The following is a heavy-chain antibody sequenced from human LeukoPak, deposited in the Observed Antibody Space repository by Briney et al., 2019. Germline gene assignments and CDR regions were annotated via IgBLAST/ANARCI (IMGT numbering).Heavy chain of an antibody. V-gene: IGHV3-30*04. CDR2: ISYDGSNK. J-gene: IGHJ4*02. CDR3: ASPMIRGVTTYFDY. CDR1: GFTFSIYA. Sequence: GGSLRLSCAASGFTFSIYAVHWVRQPPGKGLEWVAVISYDGSNKYYADSVKGRFTISRDNSKNTLYLEMNSLRGEDTAVYYCASPMIRGVTTYFDYWGQGTLVTVSS. D-gene: IGHD3-10*01.